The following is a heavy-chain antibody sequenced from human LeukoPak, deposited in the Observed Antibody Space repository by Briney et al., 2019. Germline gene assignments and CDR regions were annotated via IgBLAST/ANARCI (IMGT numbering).Heavy chain of an antibody. V-gene: IGHV4-34*01. J-gene: IGHJ5*02. D-gene: IGHD2-2*01. Sequence: SETLSLTCAVYGGSFSGYYWSWIRQPPGKGLVWIGEINHSGTTNYNPSLKSRVTISVDTSKNQFSLKLNSVTAADTAVYYCARGYQLLWGGWFDPWGQGTLVTVSS. CDR2: INHSGTT. CDR3: ARGYQLLWGGWFDP. CDR1: GGSFSGYY.